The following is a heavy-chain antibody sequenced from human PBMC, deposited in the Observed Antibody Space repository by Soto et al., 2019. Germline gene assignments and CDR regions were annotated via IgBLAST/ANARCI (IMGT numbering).Heavy chain of an antibody. J-gene: IGHJ5*02. CDR1: GCSIRSSGY. CDR2: TYSSGST. D-gene: IGHD2-8*01. Sequence: ALETISFRYAVSGCSIRSSGYWSWIRQPAGKGLAWIGYTYSSGSTDYNPLLKSRVTISVDTSKNQFSLKLSSGPGAHRAVYYSAILSCKWFDPGGKGTLVTVSS. CDR3: AILSCKWFDP. V-gene: IGHV4-61*08.